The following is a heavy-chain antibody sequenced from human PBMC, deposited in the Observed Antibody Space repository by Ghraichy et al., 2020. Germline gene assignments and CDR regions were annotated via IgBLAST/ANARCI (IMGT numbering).Heavy chain of an antibody. J-gene: IGHJ6*02. D-gene: IGHD2-2*01. Sequence: ASVKVSCKASGYTFTSYGISWVRQAPGQGLEWMGWISAYNGNTNYAQKLQGRVTMTTDTSTSTAYMELRSLRSDDTAVYYCARDHPLNDIVVVPAAPRGYYYYGMDVWGQGTTVTVSS. CDR2: ISAYNGNT. V-gene: IGHV1-18*01. CDR1: GYTFTSYG. CDR3: ARDHPLNDIVVVPAAPRGYYYYGMDV.